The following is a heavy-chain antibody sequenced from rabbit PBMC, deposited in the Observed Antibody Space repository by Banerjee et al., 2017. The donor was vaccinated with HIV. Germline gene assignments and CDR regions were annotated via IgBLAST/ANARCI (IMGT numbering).Heavy chain of an antibody. Sequence: QEQLEESGGDLVKPEGSLTLTCTASAFSFSNKYVMCWVRQAPGKGLEWIACINTSSGNTVYATWAKGRFTISKTSWTTVTLQMTSLTAADTATYFCARGSGFDTHFNLWGPGTLVTVS. V-gene: IGHV1S45*01. D-gene: IGHD1-1*01. J-gene: IGHJ4*01. CDR3: ARGSGFDTHFNL. CDR2: INTSSGNT. CDR1: AFSFSNKYV.